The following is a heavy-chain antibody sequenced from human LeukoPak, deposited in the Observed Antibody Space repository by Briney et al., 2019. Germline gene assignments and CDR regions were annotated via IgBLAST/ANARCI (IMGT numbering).Heavy chain of an antibody. D-gene: IGHD3-3*01. J-gene: IGHJ6*03. CDR1: GFTFSDYY. CDR3: ARAPRGIFGVVTNYYYMDV. CDR2: ISSSGSTI. Sequence: TGGSLRLSCAASGFTFSDYYMSWIRQAPGKGLEWVSYISSSGSTIYYADSVKGRFTISRDNAKNSLYLQMNSLRAEDTAVYYCARAPRGIFGVVTNYYYMDVWGKGTTVTVSS. V-gene: IGHV3-11*04.